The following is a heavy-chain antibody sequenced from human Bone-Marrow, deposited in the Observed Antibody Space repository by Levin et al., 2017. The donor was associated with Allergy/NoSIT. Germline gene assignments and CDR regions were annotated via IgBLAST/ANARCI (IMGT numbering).Heavy chain of an antibody. CDR1: GFTFANFW. Sequence: PGGSLRLSCAASGFTFANFWMSWVRQAPGKGLEWVANIKEDGSEKYYVDSVKGRFTISRDNAKNLLYLQMNSLRAEDTAVYYCVTGGEYYWGQGALVTVSS. D-gene: IGHD3-16*01. CDR2: IKEDGSEK. J-gene: IGHJ4*02. CDR3: VTGGEYY. V-gene: IGHV3-7*01.